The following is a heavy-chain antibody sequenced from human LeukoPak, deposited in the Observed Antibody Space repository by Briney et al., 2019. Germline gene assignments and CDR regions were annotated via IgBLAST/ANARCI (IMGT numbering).Heavy chain of an antibody. CDR3: ARGRRVLLWFGEVYNNWFDP. CDR1: GGSISSSNYY. D-gene: IGHD3-10*01. V-gene: IGHV4-39*01. CDR2: IYYSGST. J-gene: IGHJ5*02. Sequence: SETLSLTCTVSGGSISSSNYYWGWIRQPPGKGLEWIGSIYYSGSTYYNPSLKSRVTISVDTSKNQFSLKLSSVTAADTAVYYCARGRRVLLWFGEVYNNWFDPWGQGTLVTVSS.